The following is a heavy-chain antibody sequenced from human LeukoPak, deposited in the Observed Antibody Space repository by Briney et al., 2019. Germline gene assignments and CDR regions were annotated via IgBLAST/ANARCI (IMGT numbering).Heavy chain of an antibody. CDR1: GFTFSSYE. D-gene: IGHD3-22*01. CDR2: ICSGANKM. CDR3: ARVWGSSMIETIYIDL. V-gene: IGHV3-48*03. J-gene: IGHJ2*01. Sequence: GGSLRLSCAASGFTFSSYEMNWVRQAPGKGLEGVSYICSGANKMYYTESAKGRFSISRDNAKNSLYLKMNSLRAEDTAVYYCARVWGSSMIETIYIDLWGRGTLVTVSS.